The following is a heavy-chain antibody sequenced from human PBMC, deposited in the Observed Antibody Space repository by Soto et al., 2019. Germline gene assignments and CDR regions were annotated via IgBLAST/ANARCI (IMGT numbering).Heavy chain of an antibody. CDR1: GFTFSSYA. D-gene: IGHD3-3*02. CDR2: ISFSDGGT. J-gene: IGHJ2*01. V-gene: IGHV3-23*01. Sequence: EEQLLESGGGLIQPGGSLRLACAASGFTFSSYAMTWVRQAPGKGLEWVSSISFSDGGTYYADSVKGRLTISRDNSKNTLFLQMNILRVEDTAVYYCVKDDSILGRRYFDLWGRGTLVTVSS. CDR3: VKDDSILGRRYFDL.